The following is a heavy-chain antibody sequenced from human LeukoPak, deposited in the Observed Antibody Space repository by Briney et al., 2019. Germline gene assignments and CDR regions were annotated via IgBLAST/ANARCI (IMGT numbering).Heavy chain of an antibody. V-gene: IGHV4-4*07. CDR3: ARGITMVRGAFDN. Sequence: SETLSLTCTVSGRSISSYDGSWIRQPAGKGLEWIGRIYTSGSTNYNPSLKSRVTMSIDTTKNQFSLKLSSVTAADTAVYYCARGITMVRGAFDNWGQGTLVSVSS. D-gene: IGHD3-10*01. J-gene: IGHJ4*02. CDR2: IYTSGST. CDR1: GRSISSYD.